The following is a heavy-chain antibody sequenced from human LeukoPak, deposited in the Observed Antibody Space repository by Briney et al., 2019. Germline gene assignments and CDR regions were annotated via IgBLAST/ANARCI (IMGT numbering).Heavy chain of an antibody. CDR2: ISSSSTYI. V-gene: IGHV3-21*01. Sequence: SGGSLRLSCAASGFTFSSYSMNWVRQAPGKGLEWVSSISSSSTYIYYADSVKGRFTISRDNAKNSLYVQMNSLRAEDTAVYYCARVMSGSHNFEYWGQGTLVTVSS. CDR1: GFTFSSYS. D-gene: IGHD1-26*01. CDR3: ARVMSGSHNFEY. J-gene: IGHJ4*02.